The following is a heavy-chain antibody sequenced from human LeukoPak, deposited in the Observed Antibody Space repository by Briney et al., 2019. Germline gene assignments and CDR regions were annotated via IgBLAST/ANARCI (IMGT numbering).Heavy chain of an antibody. D-gene: IGHD2-21*02. CDR3: ARDRPGGVTSNWFDP. Sequence: SVKVSCKASGATFSSYAISWVRQAPGQGLEWMGVIIPIFGTANYAQKFQGRVMITTDESTSTAYMELSSLRSEDTAVYYCARDRPGGVTSNWFDPWGQGTLVTVSS. CDR2: IIPIFGTA. J-gene: IGHJ5*02. CDR1: GATFSSYA. V-gene: IGHV1-69*05.